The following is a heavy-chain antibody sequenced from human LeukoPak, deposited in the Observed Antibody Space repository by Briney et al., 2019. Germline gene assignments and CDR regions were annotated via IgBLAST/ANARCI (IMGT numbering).Heavy chain of an antibody. V-gene: IGHV6-1*01. CDR3: ARDLEGGSSRSVYYYYYGMDV. D-gene: IGHD6-13*01. CDR1: GDSVSSNSVT. J-gene: IGHJ6*02. CDR2: TYYRSTWYN. Sequence: SQTLSLTCAISGDSVSSNSVTWNWIRQSPSRGLEWLGRTYYRSTWYNDYAVSVRGRITVNPDTSKNQFSLQLNSVTPEDTAVYYCARDLEGGSSRSVYYYYYGMDVWGQGTTVTVSS.